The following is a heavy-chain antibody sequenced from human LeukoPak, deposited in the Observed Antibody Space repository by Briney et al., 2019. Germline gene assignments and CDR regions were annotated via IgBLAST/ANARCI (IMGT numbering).Heavy chain of an antibody. J-gene: IGHJ4*02. CDR2: ISSSSSYI. CDR1: GFTFSSYW. D-gene: IGHD3-9*01. V-gene: IGHV3-21*01. Sequence: GGSLRLSCAASGFTFSSYWMSWVRQAPGKGLEWVSSISSSSSYIYYADSVKGRFTISRDNAKNSLYLQMNSLRAEDTAVYYCARESLLRYFDWWGQGTLVTVSS. CDR3: ARESLLRYFDW.